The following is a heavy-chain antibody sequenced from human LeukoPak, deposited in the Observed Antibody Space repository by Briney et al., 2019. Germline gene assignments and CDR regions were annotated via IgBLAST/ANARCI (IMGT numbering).Heavy chain of an antibody. J-gene: IGHJ4*02. V-gene: IGHV3-23*01. CDR2: ISGSGGST. CDR1: GFTFSSYA. Sequence: GGSLRLSCAASGFTFSSYAMSWIRQAPGKGLEWVSAISGSGGSTYYADSVKGRFTISRDNSKNTPYLQMNSLRAEDTAVYYCAKDLSYDSSGYYAYWGQGTLVTVSS. D-gene: IGHD3-22*01. CDR3: AKDLSYDSSGYYAY.